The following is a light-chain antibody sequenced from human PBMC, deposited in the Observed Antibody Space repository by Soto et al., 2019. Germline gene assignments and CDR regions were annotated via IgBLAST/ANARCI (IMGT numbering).Light chain of an antibody. V-gene: IGKV1-9*01. Sequence: DIQMTQSPPSLSASVGDRVTITCRASQGISTYLAWYQQKPGKAPKLLIYDASTLQSGVPSRFSGSGSGTEFTLTISSLQPEDLATYYCQQLNGYVALTFGGGTKVDI. CDR1: QGISTY. J-gene: IGKJ4*01. CDR3: QQLNGYVALT. CDR2: DAS.